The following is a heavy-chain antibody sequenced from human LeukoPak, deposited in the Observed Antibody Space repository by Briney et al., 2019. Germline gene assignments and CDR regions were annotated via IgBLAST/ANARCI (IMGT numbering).Heavy chain of an antibody. CDR2: INPNSGGT. D-gene: IGHD2-15*01. Sequence: ASVKVSCKASGYTFTGYYMHWVRQAPGQGLEWMGWINPNSGGTNYAQKFQGRVTMTRDTSISTAYMELSRLRSDDTAVYYCARDAGRRGYCSGGSCRPLGYWGQGTLVTVSS. J-gene: IGHJ4*02. CDR1: GYTFTGYY. CDR3: ARDAGRRGYCSGGSCRPLGY. V-gene: IGHV1-2*02.